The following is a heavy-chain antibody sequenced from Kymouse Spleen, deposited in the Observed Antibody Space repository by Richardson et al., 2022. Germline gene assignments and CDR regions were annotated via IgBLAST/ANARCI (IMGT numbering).Heavy chain of an antibody. Sequence: EVQLVESGGGLVKPGGSLRLSCAASGFTFSNAWMSWVRQAPGKGLEWVGRIKSKTDGGTTDYAAPVKGRFTISRDDSKNTLYLQMNSLKTEDTAVYYCTTVLHDFWSGNYFDYWGQGTLVTVSS. D-gene: IGHD3-3*01. CDR2: IKSKTDGGTT. CDR1: GFTFSNAW. V-gene: IGHV3-15*01. J-gene: IGHJ4*02. CDR3: TTVLHDFWSGNYFDY.